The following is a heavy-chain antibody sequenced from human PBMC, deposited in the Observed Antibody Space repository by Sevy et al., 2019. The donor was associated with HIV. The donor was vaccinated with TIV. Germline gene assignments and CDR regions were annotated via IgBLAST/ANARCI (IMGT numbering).Heavy chain of an antibody. Sequence: SETLSLTCAVYGGSFSGYYWSWIRQPPGKGLEWIGEINHSGSTNYNPSLKSRVTISVDTSKNQFSLKLSSVTAADTAVYYCARRMGATTGAFDIWGQGTMVTVSS. D-gene: IGHD1-26*01. CDR2: INHSGST. CDR1: GGSFSGYY. V-gene: IGHV4-34*01. J-gene: IGHJ3*02. CDR3: ARRMGATTGAFDI.